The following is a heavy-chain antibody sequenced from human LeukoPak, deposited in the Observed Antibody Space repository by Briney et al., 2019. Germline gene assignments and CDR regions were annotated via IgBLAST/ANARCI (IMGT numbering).Heavy chain of an antibody. CDR3: ARDILTGYSIPFDY. D-gene: IGHD3-9*01. CDR2: ISSSGSTI. V-gene: IGHV3-11*01. CDR1: GFTFSDYY. Sequence: GGSLRLSCAASGFTFSDYYMSWIRQAPGKGLEWVSYISSSGSTIYYADPVKGRFTISRDNAKNSLYLQMNSLRAEDTAVYYCARDILTGYSIPFDYWGQGTLVTVSS. J-gene: IGHJ4*02.